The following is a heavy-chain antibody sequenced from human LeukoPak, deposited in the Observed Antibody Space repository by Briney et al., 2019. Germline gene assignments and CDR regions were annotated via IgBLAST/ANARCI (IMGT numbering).Heavy chain of an antibody. CDR1: GFTFRSDW. J-gene: IGHJ5*02. V-gene: IGHV3-7*01. CDR3: AKWDFFGDYFSFHP. Sequence: PGGSLRLSCAASGFTFRSDWMNWVRQAPEKGLEWVATIKNDLSETHYADSVKGRFTVSRDNPKNSLFLQMNSLRVEDTALYCSAKWDFFGDYFSFHPRGQGTRVTVSS. D-gene: IGHD1-26*01. CDR2: IKNDLSET.